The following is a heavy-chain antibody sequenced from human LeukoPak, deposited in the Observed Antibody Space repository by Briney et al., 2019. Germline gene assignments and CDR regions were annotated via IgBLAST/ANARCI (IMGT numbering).Heavy chain of an antibody. CDR3: ASMSPYYYDSSGYYFY. CDR2: IKQDGSEK. CDR1: GFTFSSYW. Sequence: GRSLRLSCAASGFTFSSYWMSWVRQAPGKGLEWVANIKQDGSEKYYVDSVKGRFTISRDNAKNSLYLQMNSLRAEDTAVYYCASMSPYYYDSSGYYFYWGQGTLVTVSS. J-gene: IGHJ4*02. D-gene: IGHD3-22*01. V-gene: IGHV3-7*01.